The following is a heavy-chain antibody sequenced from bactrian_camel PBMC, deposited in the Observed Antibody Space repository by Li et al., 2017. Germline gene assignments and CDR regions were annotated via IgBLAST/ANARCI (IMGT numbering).Heavy chain of an antibody. V-gene: IGHV3S31*01. CDR3: QEIPALRRIWTSVT. D-gene: IGHD5*01. CDR2: INSGGGST. CDR1: GFIFGSYA. Sequence: VQLVESGGGLVQPGGSLRLSRAASGFIFGSYAMSWVRQAPGKGLEWVSGINSGGGSTDYADSVKGRFTGSRDKARNTLYLQLNNLKTETRPCNTVQEIPALRRIWTSVTGARGPRSPSP. J-gene: IGHJ6*01.